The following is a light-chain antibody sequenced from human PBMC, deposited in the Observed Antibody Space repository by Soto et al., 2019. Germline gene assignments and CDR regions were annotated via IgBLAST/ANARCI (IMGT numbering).Light chain of an antibody. J-gene: IGLJ2*01. V-gene: IGLV2-14*01. CDR2: DVS. CDR1: SSDVGGYNY. CDR3: SSYTSSSTSHVV. Sequence: QSALTQPASVSGSPGQSITISCTGTSSDVGGYNYVSWYQQHPGKAPKLMIYDVSNRPSGVSNRFSGSKSGNTAFLAISGLQAEDEADYYCSSYTSSSTSHVVFGGGTKLTVL.